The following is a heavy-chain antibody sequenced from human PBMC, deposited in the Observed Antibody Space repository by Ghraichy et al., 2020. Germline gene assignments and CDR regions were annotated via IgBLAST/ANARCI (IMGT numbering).Heavy chain of an antibody. CDR3: VRRTRRGARLGGPTSNWFDP. V-gene: IGHV4-34*01. D-gene: IGHD1-26*01. CDR1: GGSFSGYY. J-gene: IGHJ5*02. Sequence: SETLSLTCAVYGGSFSGYYWNWIRQPTGTGLEWIGEINQSGSTTYSPSLKSRVTISIDTSKNQFSLRLSSVTAADTAVYFCVRRTRRGARLGGPTSNWFDPWGQGTLVTVSS. CDR2: INQSGST.